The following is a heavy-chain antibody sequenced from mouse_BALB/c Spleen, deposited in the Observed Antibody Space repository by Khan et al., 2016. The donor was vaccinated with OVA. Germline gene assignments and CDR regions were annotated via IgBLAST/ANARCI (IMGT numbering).Heavy chain of an antibody. CDR2: ISSDGDYT. CDR3: ATHLTGSFAY. J-gene: IGHJ3*01. CDR1: GFTFSPYS. V-gene: IGHV5-6*01. D-gene: IGHD4-1*01. Sequence: EVQLLETGGDLVKSGGSLKLSCAASGFTFSPYSMSWVRQTPDQRLEWVATISSDGDYTYYPDSVKGRFNLSRDNAKNTLYLQMSTLKSDDTAMYYCATHLTGSFAYWGQGTLVTVSA.